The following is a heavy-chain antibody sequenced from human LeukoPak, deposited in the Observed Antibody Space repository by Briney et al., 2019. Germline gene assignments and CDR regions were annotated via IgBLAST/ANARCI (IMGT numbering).Heavy chain of an antibody. CDR3: ARGYCDYPNCPARNRLDC. CDR1: GYTFTGYY. V-gene: IGHV1-18*04. CDR2: ISTYNSDI. J-gene: IGHJ4*02. D-gene: IGHD3-16*01. Sequence: ASVKVSCKASGYTFTGYYMHWVRQAPGQGLEWMGWISTYNSDISYAQKLQGRVTMTTDTSTSTAYMELRSLRSDDTAVYFCARGYCDYPNCPARNRLDCWGQGTLVTVSS.